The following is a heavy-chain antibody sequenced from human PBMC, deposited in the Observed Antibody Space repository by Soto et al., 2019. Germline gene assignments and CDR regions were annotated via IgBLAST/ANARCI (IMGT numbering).Heavy chain of an antibody. V-gene: IGHV3-23*01. CDR2: ISGSGAHT. J-gene: IGHJ4*02. CDR1: GFPFSKYA. CDR3: AGGNPIRYFDWLLGPFDY. D-gene: IGHD3-9*01. Sequence: EVQLLESGGGLVQPGGSLRLSCAASGFPFSKYAMSWVRQAPGEGLEWVSGISGSGAHTYFPDSVKGRFTISRDNSKNTLYLQMDSLRAEDTALYYCAGGNPIRYFDWLLGPFDYWGLGTLVTVSS.